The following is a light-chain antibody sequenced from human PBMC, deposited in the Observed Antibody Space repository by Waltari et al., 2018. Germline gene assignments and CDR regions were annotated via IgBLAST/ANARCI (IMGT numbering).Light chain of an antibody. V-gene: IGLV2-14*03. CDR2: DVT. CDR1: SSDVGGYNY. CDR3: SSYTSTSAIV. J-gene: IGLJ2*01. Sequence: QSALTQPASVSGSPGQSITISCTGTSSDVGGYNYVSWYQHHPGKAPKLMIFDVTRLPSGVSNRFSGSKSGNTASLTISGLQAEDEADYYCSSYTSTSAIVFCGGTKVTVL.